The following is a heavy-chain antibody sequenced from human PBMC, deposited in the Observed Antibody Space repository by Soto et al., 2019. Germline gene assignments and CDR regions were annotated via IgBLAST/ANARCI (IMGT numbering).Heavy chain of an antibody. CDR1: GYTFTSYG. Sequence: ASVKVSCKASGYTFTSYGISWVRQAPGQGLEWMGWISAYNGNTNYAQKLQGRVTMTTDTSTSTAYMELRSLRSDDTALYYCARGAGSGYDLGDFDYWGQGTLVTVSS. CDR3: ARGAGSGYDLGDFDY. J-gene: IGHJ4*02. V-gene: IGHV1-18*01. CDR2: ISAYNGNT. D-gene: IGHD5-12*01.